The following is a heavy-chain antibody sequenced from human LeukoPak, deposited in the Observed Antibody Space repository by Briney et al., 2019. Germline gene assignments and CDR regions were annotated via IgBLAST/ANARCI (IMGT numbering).Heavy chain of an antibody. V-gene: IGHV3-20*04. J-gene: IGHJ4*02. D-gene: IGHD3-10*01. CDR1: GFMFADYG. CDR3: ARVYYYASGSRWGDYFDY. CDR2: INWNGGSI. Sequence: GGSLRLSCAASGFMFADYGMTWVRQVPGKGLEWVSTINWNGGSISYADSVKGRFTISRDNAKYSLSLQMNSLRAEDTAVYYCARVYYYASGSRWGDYFDYWGQGTLVTVSS.